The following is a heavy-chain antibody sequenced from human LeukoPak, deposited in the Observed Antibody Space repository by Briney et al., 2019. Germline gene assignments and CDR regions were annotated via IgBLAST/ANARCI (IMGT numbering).Heavy chain of an antibody. D-gene: IGHD1-26*01. V-gene: IGHV3-7*01. J-gene: IGHJ4*02. CDR1: GFTFDRYW. Sequence: GGSLRLSCVASGFTFDRYWMSWVRQAPGKGLEWLAHIKEDGGVQHYLDSVEGRFTISRDNAKNSLYLQMNSLRAEDTAVYYCARDSGSYPFDYWGQGTLVTVSS. CDR3: ARDSGSYPFDY. CDR2: IKEDGGVQ.